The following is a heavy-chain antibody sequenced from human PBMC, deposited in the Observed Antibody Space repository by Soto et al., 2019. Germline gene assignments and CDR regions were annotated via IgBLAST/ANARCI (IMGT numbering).Heavy chain of an antibody. J-gene: IGHJ4*02. V-gene: IGHV4-30-4*01. CDR3: AREGIAVAGTVY. CDR1: GGSISSGDYY. D-gene: IGHD6-19*01. CDR2: IYYSGST. Sequence: SETLSLTCTVSGGSISSGDYYWSWIRQPPGKGLEWIGYIYYSGSTYYNPSLKSRVTISVDTSKNQFSLKLSSVTAADTAVYYCAREGIAVAGTVYWGQGTLVTVSS.